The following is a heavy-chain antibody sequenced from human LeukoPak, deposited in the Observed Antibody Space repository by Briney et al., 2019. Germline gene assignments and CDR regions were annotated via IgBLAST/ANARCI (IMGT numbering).Heavy chain of an antibody. V-gene: IGHV3-7*01. CDR3: ATWGDTTAEYFQR. D-gene: IGHD2-21*02. CDR2: INPDGRDT. J-gene: IGHJ1*01. CDR1: GFTFNSCW. Sequence: GGSLRLSCVVSGFTFNSCWMNWVRQAPGKGLEWVAHINPDGRDTYYVDSVKGRFTISRDNAQNSMYLQMNSLRVEDTAVYYCATWGDTTAEYFQRWGQGTLVAVSS.